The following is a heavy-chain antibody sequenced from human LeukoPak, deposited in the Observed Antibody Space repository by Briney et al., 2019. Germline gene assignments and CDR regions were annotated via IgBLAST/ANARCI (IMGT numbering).Heavy chain of an antibody. V-gene: IGHV1-69*13. D-gene: IGHD2-2*01. CDR2: IIPIFGTA. CDR1: GGTFSSYA. J-gene: IGHJ4*02. Sequence: SVKVSSKASGGTFSSYAISWVRQAPGQGLEWMGGIIPIFGTANYAQKFQGRVTITADESTSTAYMELSSLRSEDTAVYYCARDNSHTGYCSSTSCREGDLGDYWGQGTLVTVSS. CDR3: ARDNSHTGYCSSTSCREGDLGDY.